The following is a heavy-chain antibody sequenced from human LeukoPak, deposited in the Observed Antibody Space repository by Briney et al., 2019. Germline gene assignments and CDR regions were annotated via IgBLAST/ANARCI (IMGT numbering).Heavy chain of an antibody. V-gene: IGHV4-39*07. CDR3: ARGLGLRGVSDY. D-gene: IGHD6-13*01. CDR2: IYYSGST. J-gene: IGHJ4*02. CDR1: GGSISSSSYY. Sequence: SETLSLTCTVSGGSISSSSYYWGWIRQPPGKGPEWIGSIYYSGSTYYNPSLKSRVTISVDTSKNQFSLKLSSVTAADTAVYYCARGLGLRGVSDYWGQGTLVTVSS.